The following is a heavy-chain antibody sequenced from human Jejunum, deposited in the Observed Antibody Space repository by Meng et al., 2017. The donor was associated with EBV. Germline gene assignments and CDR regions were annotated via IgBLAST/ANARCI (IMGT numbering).Heavy chain of an antibody. CDR2: ISHSGSA. CDR1: GGSLSSGYW. V-gene: IGHV4-4*02. CDR3: AGASGNNYEGFDY. Sequence: LRESGPGCVTVLGTLSPTCAVSGGSLSSGYWWSWARQPPGKGLEWIWEISHSGSAGYNPSLKSRVTITVDKSKNQFSLNLNSVTAPDTAVYYCAGASGNNYEGFDYWGQGTLVTVSS. J-gene: IGHJ4*02. D-gene: IGHD1/OR15-1a*01.